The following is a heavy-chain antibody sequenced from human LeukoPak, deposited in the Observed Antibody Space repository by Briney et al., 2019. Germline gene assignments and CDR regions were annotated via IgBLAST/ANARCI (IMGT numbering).Heavy chain of an antibody. CDR2: IWYDGSNK. D-gene: IGHD3-22*01. J-gene: IGHJ3*02. CDR3: AKSRDSSYYDDAFDI. V-gene: IGHV3-33*06. Sequence: GSLRLSCAASGFTFSSYGMHWVRQAPGKGLEWVAVIWYDGSNKYYADSVKGRFTISRDNSKNTLYLQMNSLRAEDTAVYYCAKSRDSSYYDDAFDIWGQGTMVTVSS. CDR1: GFTFSSYG.